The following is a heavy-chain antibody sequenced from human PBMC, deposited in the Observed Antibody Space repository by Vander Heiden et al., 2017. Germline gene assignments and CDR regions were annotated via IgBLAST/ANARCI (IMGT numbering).Heavy chain of an antibody. CDR1: GFTFSRYS. CDR3: ARPYHDYYYYGMDV. J-gene: IGHJ6*02. Sequence: VQLVASGGGLVKPVESRRLSCAASGFTFSRYSTRWVLQAPGKGLEWVSCIRSGGDYIYYADSWKGRFTGSRDNAKNSLYLQLNSLRAEDTAVYYCARPYHDYYYYGMDVWGQGTTVTVSS. D-gene: IGHD2-2*01. CDR2: IRSGGDYI. V-gene: IGHV3-21*01.